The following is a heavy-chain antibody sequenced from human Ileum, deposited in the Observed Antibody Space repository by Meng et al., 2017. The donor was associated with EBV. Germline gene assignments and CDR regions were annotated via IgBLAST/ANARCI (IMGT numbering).Heavy chain of an antibody. J-gene: IGHJ5*02. V-gene: IGHV3-11*01. CDR2: IGLSADAI. CDR3: AGRNNWFDP. CDR1: GFSFSDSS. Sequence: GGFGVGLVKPGGVVEFSCAASGFSFSDSSLSWIRKAPGKGLQVIAYIGLSADAIYYADSVKGRFTISRDNANNSLYLQMNNLRVDETAVYYCAGRNNWFDPWGQGTLVTVSS. D-gene: IGHD1-14*01.